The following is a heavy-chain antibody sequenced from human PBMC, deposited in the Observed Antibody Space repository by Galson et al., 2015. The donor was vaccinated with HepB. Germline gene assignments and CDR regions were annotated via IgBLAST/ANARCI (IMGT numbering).Heavy chain of an antibody. CDR3: ATFNSRDAVNH. V-gene: IGHV3-15*01. CDR2: IKNKLDGGTS. D-gene: IGHD1-14*01. CDR1: GFALSKDW. Sequence: SLRLSCAASGFALSKDWVSWIRQTPGRGLEWVGRIKNKLDGGTSDHAAPVKGRFTVSRDDSTNMVYLQMNNLKIDDTAVYYCATFNSRDAVNHWGQGTMVIVSS. J-gene: IGHJ3*01.